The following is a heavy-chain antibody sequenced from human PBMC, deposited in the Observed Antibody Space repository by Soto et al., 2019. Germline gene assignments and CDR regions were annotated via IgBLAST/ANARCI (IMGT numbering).Heavy chain of an antibody. Sequence: GGPVNVSCKASGYTFINYYMHWVLQAPGHGFEWMGRISPKIGGTNYAQKFQGRVSLTWDTSLKTAYMELSSLMSEDTAVYYCARPPGYISDWYYFDLWGQGTKVTFSS. CDR2: ISPKIGGT. CDR3: ARPPGYISDWYYFDL. CDR1: GYTFINYY. D-gene: IGHD3-9*01. J-gene: IGHJ4*02. V-gene: IGHV1-2*02.